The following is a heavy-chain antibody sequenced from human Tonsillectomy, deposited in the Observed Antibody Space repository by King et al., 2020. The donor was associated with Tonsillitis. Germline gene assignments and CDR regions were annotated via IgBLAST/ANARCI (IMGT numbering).Heavy chain of an antibody. J-gene: IGHJ3*02. V-gene: IGHV2-26*01. CDR3: ALILLPSCNYGWGNYCNDAFFI. CDR2: IFSNDEK. Sequence: TLKESGPVLVKPTETLTLTCTVSGFSLSNSRMGVSWIRQPPGKALEWLAHIFSNDEKSYSTSLKSRLTISKDTSKSQVILTLTNMAPVDTATYYCALILLPSCNYGWGNYCNDAFFIWGQGTMVTVSP. D-gene: IGHD3-10*01. CDR1: GFSLSNSRMG.